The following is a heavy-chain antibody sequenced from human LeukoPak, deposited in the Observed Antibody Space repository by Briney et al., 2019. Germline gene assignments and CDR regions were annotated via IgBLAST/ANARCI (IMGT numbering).Heavy chain of an antibody. CDR1: GFTFSSYA. J-gene: IGHJ3*02. CDR2: ISGSGGST. Sequence: GGSLRLSCAASGFTFSSYAMSWVRQAPGKGLEWVSAISGSGGSTYCADSVKGRFTISRDNSKNTLYLQMNSLRAEDTAVYYCAKDLESYYYDSSGYWGDAFDIWGQGTMVTVSS. V-gene: IGHV3-23*01. CDR3: AKDLESYYYDSSGYWGDAFDI. D-gene: IGHD3-22*01.